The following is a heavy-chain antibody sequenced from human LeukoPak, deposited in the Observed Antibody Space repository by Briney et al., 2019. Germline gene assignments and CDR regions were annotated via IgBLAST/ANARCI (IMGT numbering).Heavy chain of an antibody. CDR3: AREAQYYYDSSGYYDGPGY. CDR2: ISAYNGNT. V-gene: IGHV1-18*01. CDR1: GYTFTSYG. J-gene: IGHJ4*02. D-gene: IGHD3-22*01. Sequence: ASVKVSCKASGYTFTSYGISWVRQAPGQGLEWVGWISAYNGNTNYAQKLQGRVTMTRDTSISTAYMELSRLRSDDTAVYYCAREAQYYYDSSGYYDGPGYWGQGTLVTVSS.